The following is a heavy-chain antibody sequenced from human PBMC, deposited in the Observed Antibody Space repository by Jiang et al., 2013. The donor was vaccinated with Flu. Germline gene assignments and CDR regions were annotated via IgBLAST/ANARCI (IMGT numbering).Heavy chain of an antibody. J-gene: IGHJ4*02. D-gene: IGHD3-16*01. CDR3: ARAPSENSLGLVVLIT. Sequence: GAEVKKPGESLKISCKGSGYSFSNYWIGWVRQMPGKGLEWMGIIYPGDSDTRYSPSFRGQVTISADKSIGTAYLQWRSLKASDTALYYCARAPSENSLGLVVLITWGQGTLLTVSS. CDR1: GYSFSNYW. CDR2: IYPGDSDT. V-gene: IGHV5-51*03.